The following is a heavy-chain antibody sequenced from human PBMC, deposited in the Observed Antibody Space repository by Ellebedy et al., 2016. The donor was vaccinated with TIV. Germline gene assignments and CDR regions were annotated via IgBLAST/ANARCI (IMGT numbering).Heavy chain of an antibody. D-gene: IGHD2-15*01. J-gene: IGHJ4*02. V-gene: IGHV3-48*01. Sequence: FTFSIDNAKNSLYLQMNSLRAEDTAVYYCARVMVGVATFDYWGQGTLVTVSS. CDR3: ARVMVGVATFDY.